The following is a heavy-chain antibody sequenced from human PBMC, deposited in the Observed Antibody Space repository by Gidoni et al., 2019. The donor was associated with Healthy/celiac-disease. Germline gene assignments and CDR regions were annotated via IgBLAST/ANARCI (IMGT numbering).Heavy chain of an antibody. CDR1: GFTFGGYA. CDR3: TRDPIQLGDHSFDY. J-gene: IGHJ4*02. CDR2: IRSKAYGGTT. D-gene: IGHD5-18*01. Sequence: EVQLVESGGGLVQPGRYLRLSWTASGFTFGGYAMSWFRQAPGKGLEWVGFIRSKAYGGTTEYAASVKGRFTISRDDSKSIAYLQMNSLKTEDTAVYYCTRDPIQLGDHSFDYWGQGTLVTVSS. V-gene: IGHV3-49*03.